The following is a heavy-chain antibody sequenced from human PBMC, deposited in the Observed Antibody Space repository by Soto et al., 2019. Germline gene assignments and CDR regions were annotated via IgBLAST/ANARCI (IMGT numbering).Heavy chain of an antibody. CDR3: ARVLSGFTDHHFDY. V-gene: IGHV4-59*01. Sequence: SETLSLTCTVSGGSISIYYWSWIRQPPGKGLEWVGYIYSSGSANYNPSLKSRITMSVDTSKNQFSLNLNSVTAADTAVYYCARVLSGFTDHHFDYWGQGTLVTVSS. CDR1: GGSISIYY. D-gene: IGHD3-16*01. J-gene: IGHJ4*02. CDR2: IYSSGSA.